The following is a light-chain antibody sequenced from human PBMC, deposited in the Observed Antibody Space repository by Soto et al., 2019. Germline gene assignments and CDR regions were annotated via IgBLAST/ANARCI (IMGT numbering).Light chain of an antibody. J-gene: IGKJ2*01. Sequence: DIQMTQSPSTLSASVGDRVTITCRASQSLSSCLAWYQQKPGKAPNLLIYKASSLESGVPSRFSGSGSGTEFTLTISSLQPDDFATYYCQHYNSFPYTFGQGTKLEIK. V-gene: IGKV1-5*03. CDR3: QHYNSFPYT. CDR1: QSLSSC. CDR2: KAS.